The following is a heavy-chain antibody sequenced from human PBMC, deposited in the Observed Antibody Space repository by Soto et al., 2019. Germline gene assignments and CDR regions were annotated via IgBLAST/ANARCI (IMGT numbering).Heavy chain of an antibody. D-gene: IGHD2-2*01. V-gene: IGHV1-69*13. J-gene: IGHJ6*02. Sequence: SVKVSCKASGGTFSSYAISWVRQAPGQGLAWMGGIIPIFGTANYAQKFQGRVTITADESTSTAYMELSSLRSEDTAVYYCASMFCSSTSCFGGSETYYYYYGMDVWGQGTTVTVSS. CDR2: IIPIFGTA. CDR3: ASMFCSSTSCFGGSETYYYYYGMDV. CDR1: GGTFSSYA.